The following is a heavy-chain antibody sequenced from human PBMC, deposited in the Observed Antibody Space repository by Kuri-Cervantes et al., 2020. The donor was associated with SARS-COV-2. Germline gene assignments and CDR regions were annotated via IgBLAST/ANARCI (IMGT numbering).Heavy chain of an antibody. V-gene: IGHV3-23*01. CDR2: ISGSGGST. CDR1: GFTFSSYA. Sequence: GESPKISCAASGFTFSSYAMSWVRRAPGKGLEWVSAISGSGGSTYYADSVKGRFTISRDNSKNTLYLQMNSLRAEDTAVYYCAKWAPSSGYYFKSWFDPWGQGTLVTVSS. J-gene: IGHJ5*02. D-gene: IGHD3-22*01. CDR3: AKWAPSSGYYFKSWFDP.